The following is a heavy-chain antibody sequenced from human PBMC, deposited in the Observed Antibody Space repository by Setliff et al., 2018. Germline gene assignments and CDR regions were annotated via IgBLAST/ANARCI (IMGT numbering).Heavy chain of an antibody. CDR3: AKHGAYNDFLTGYNFYYDMDV. Sequence: GGSLRLSCAASGFTFSSYWTHWVRQAPGKGLVWVSRINSDGSSTSYADSVKGRFTISRDNSKNTLYLQMNSLRAEDTAVYYCAKHGAYNDFLTGYNFYYDMDVWGQGTTVTVSS. D-gene: IGHD3-9*01. V-gene: IGHV3-74*01. CDR2: INSDGSST. J-gene: IGHJ6*02. CDR1: GFTFSSYW.